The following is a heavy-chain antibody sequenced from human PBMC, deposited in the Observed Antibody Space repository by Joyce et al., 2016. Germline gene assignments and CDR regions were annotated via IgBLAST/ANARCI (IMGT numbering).Heavy chain of an antibody. J-gene: IGHJ6*04. CDR1: GYTFSGYF. CDR2: INPKTGAT. Sequence: QVQLVQSGSEVKKPGASVKVSCKASGYTFSGYFIHWVRQAPGQGLEYVGYINPKTGATDYAQKFQGRVTMTRDMSSNTAYMEVSRQTSDDTDVYYCAREIPSGYGMDVWGKGTMVTVSS. D-gene: IGHD6-19*01. CDR3: AREIPSGYGMDV. V-gene: IGHV1-2*02.